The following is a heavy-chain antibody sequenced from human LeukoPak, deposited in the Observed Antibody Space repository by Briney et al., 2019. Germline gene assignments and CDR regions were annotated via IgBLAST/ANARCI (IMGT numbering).Heavy chain of an antibody. CDR2: IIPIFGTA. CDR3: ARGCSSTSCSIDY. J-gene: IGHJ4*02. D-gene: IGHD2-2*01. CDR1: GGTFSSYA. Sequence: ASVKVSCKASGGTFSSYAISWVRQAPGQGLEWMGGIIPIFGTANYAQKFQGRVTITTDESTSTAYMELSSLRSEGTAVYYCARGCSSTSCSIDYWGQGTLVTVSS. V-gene: IGHV1-69*05.